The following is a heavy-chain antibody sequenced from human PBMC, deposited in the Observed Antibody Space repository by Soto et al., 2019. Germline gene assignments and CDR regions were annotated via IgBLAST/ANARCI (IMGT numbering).Heavy chain of an antibody. CDR1: GFTFSDYY. CDR2: ISSSGSTI. J-gene: IGHJ6*03. Sequence: GGSLRLSCAASGFTFSDYYMSWIRQAPGKGLEWVSYISSSGSTIYYADSVKGRFTISRDNAKNSLYLQMNSLRAEDTAVYYCARVTMVRGVIIEYYYYYMDVWGKGTTVTVSS. CDR3: ARVTMVRGVIIEYYYYYMDV. V-gene: IGHV3-11*01. D-gene: IGHD3-10*01.